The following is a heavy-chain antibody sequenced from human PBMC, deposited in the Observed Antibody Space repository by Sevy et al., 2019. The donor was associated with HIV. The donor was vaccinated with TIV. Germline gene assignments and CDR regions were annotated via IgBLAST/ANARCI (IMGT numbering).Heavy chain of an antibody. CDR3: AKDRKVLLVVYAIPFDVFDI. Sequence: GGSLRLSCAASGFTFSNHAMHWVRQAPGKGLEWVAFIRYDGSNEYYADSVKGRLSISKDKSKNTLYLQMISLRPEDTAVYYYAKDRKVLLVVYAIPFDVFDIWGQGTMVTVSS. V-gene: IGHV3-30*02. CDR1: GFTFSNHA. J-gene: IGHJ3*02. D-gene: IGHD2-8*02. CDR2: IRYDGSNE.